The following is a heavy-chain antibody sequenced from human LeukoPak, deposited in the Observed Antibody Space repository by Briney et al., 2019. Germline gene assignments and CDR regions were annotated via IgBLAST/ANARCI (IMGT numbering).Heavy chain of an antibody. V-gene: IGHV1-2*02. J-gene: IGHJ4*02. D-gene: IGHD2-15*01. CDR3: ARGDIYWDY. CDR1: GYTFTAYY. CDR2: IHPNSGGT. Sequence: ASVRVSCKASGYTFTAYYVHWVRQAPGQGPEWMGWIHPNSGGTKCAQSFQGRVTMTRDTFITTAYMELSSLRSDDTAVYYCARGDIYWDYWGQGTQVTVSS.